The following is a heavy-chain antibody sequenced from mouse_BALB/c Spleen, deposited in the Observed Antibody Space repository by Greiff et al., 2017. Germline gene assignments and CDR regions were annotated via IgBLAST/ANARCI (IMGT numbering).Heavy chain of an antibody. V-gene: IGHV3-2*02. D-gene: IGHD2-4*01. Sequence: EVKLQESGPGLVKPSQSLSLTCTVTGYSITSDYAWNWIRQFPGNKLEWMGYISYSGSTSYNPSLKSRISITRDTSKNQFFLQLNSVTTEDTATYYCARRRTAYYDYDDFDYWGQGTTLTVSS. CDR1: GYSITSDYA. CDR3: ARRRTAYYDYDDFDY. J-gene: IGHJ2*01. CDR2: ISYSGST.